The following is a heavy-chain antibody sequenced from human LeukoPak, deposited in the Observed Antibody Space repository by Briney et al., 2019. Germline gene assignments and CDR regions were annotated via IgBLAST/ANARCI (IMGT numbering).Heavy chain of an antibody. D-gene: IGHD2-15*01. Sequence: AAVTVSFKTSGYTFTDYNMHGVRQAPGQGPEWMGWIDPNRGGTNYAHRFQDRVTITRDTSISTVYMELNNLRSDDTAVYYCARDWDQLVPSKGGPPRYFYFMDVWGKGTSVIVSS. CDR3: ARDWDQLVPSKGGPPRYFYFMDV. CDR2: IDPNRGGT. J-gene: IGHJ6*03. V-gene: IGHV1-2*07. CDR1: GYTFTDYN.